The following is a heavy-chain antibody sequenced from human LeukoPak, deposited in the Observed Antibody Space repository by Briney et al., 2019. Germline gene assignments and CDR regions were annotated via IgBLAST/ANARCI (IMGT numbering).Heavy chain of an antibody. V-gene: IGHV3-23*01. J-gene: IGHJ4*02. D-gene: IGHD2-15*01. CDR1: GFTFSSYA. CDR3: AKDSPVATR. CDR2: ITDSGDGT. Sequence: PGGSLRLSCAASGFTFSSYAMSWVRQAPGKGLEWVSAITDSGDGTYYADSVKGRFTISRDDSKSTLYLQMNSLRAEDTAVYYCAKDSPVATRWGQGTLVTVSS.